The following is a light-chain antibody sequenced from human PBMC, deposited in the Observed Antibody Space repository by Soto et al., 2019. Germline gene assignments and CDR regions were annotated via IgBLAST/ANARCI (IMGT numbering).Light chain of an antibody. V-gene: IGKV1-33*01. CDR2: DVS. Sequence: GDTVTITCQASQDINKFLNWYQQKPGKAPKLLIYDVSNLETGVPSRFSGSGSETHFTLTINSLQPEDIATYYCQQYDNYDITFGQGTRLEIK. J-gene: IGKJ5*01. CDR1: QDINKF. CDR3: QQYDNYDIT.